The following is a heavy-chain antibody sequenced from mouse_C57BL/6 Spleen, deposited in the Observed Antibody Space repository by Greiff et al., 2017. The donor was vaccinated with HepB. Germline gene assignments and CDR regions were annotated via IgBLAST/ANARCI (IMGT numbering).Heavy chain of an antibody. CDR2: INPNNGGT. Sequence: EVQLQQSGPELVKPGASVKIPCKASGYTFTDYNMDWVKQSHGKSLEWIGDINPNNGGTIYNQKFKGKATLTVDKSSSTAYMELRSLTSEDTAVYYCARRGTRGWYFDVWGTGTTVTVSS. D-gene: IGHD2-14*01. J-gene: IGHJ1*03. V-gene: IGHV1-18*01. CDR3: ARRGTRGWYFDV. CDR1: GYTFTDYN.